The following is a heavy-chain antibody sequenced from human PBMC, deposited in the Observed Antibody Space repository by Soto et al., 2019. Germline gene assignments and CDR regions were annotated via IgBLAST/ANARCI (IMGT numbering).Heavy chain of an antibody. V-gene: IGHV1-69*02. Sequence: QVQLVQSGAEVKPPGSSVRVSCKASGGTFSSWTVSCVRQAPGQGLEWLGRIIPLLDRPNYAQKFQGRLTIPADRSTATAYMDLHILGSDDTAVYLCTKAPCTSLFWFDSWGQGTLVSVSS. CDR2: IIPLLDRP. CDR3: TKAPCTSLFWFDS. J-gene: IGHJ5*01. CDR1: GGTFSSWT.